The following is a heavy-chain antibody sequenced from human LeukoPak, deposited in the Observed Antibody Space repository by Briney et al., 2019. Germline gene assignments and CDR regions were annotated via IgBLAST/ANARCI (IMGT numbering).Heavy chain of an antibody. CDR3: AKDRIVAPNEYYYHYYMDV. Sequence: GGSLTLSCAASGFTFSSYGMHWVRQAPGKGLEWVAVISYDGSNKYYADSVKGRFTISRDNSKNTLYLQMNSLRAEDTAVYYCAKDRIVAPNEYYYHYYMDVWGKGTTVTVSS. CDR1: GFTFSSYG. D-gene: IGHD5-12*01. V-gene: IGHV3-30*18. CDR2: ISYDGSNK. J-gene: IGHJ6*03.